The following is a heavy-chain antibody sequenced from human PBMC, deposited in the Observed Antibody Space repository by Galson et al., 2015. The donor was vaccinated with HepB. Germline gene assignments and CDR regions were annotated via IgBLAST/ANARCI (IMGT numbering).Heavy chain of an antibody. D-gene: IGHD2-2*01. J-gene: IGHJ4*02. CDR3: ARSTVGRFEY. Sequence: LSLTCVVSSGSFRGYYWSWIRQSPGKGLEWIGEIDQSGTTNFNPSLENRVTISVDAPKKQFSLQVTSVTAADTAVYFCARSTVGRFEYWGQGTPVTVSS. CDR2: IDQSGTT. CDR1: SGSFRGYY. V-gene: IGHV4-34*01.